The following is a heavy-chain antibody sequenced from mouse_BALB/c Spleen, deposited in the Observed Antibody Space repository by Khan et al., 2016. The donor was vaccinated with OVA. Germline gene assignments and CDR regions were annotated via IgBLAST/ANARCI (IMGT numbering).Heavy chain of an antibody. Sequence: EVQLQESGPGLVQPSQSLSLTCTVTGYSITSGYAWNCIRQFPGNKLEWMCYISYSGVTSYTPSLKSRISITRDTSKNQFFLQFTSVTTEDTATYYCARGNYYGYYFDYWGQGTTLTVSS. V-gene: IGHV3-2*02. CDR2: ISYSGVT. D-gene: IGHD1-1*01. J-gene: IGHJ2*01. CDR1: GYSITSGYA. CDR3: ARGNYYGYYFDY.